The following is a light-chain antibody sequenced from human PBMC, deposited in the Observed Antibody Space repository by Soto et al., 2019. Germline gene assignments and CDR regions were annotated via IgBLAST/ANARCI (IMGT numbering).Light chain of an antibody. V-gene: IGKV3-20*01. Sequence: EIVLTQSPVTLSLSPGERATLSCRASETVAGSYLAWYQQKPGQAPRLLIHGASTRATGIADRFSGSGSGTDFTLTIGRLEPEDFAVYYCQLYGTSPKTFGQGTKVDIK. CDR1: ETVAGSY. CDR2: GAS. J-gene: IGKJ1*01. CDR3: QLYGTSPKT.